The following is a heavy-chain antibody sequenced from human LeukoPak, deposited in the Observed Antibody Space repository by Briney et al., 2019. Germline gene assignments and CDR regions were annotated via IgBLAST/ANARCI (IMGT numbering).Heavy chain of an antibody. J-gene: IGHJ4*02. V-gene: IGHV3-7*03. D-gene: IGHD1-26*01. Sequence: GGSLRLSCAASGFTFSNHWMAWVRQAPGKGLEWVANVRPDERAKYYVDSVKGRFTISRDNAKNSLYLQMNSLRVEDTAVYFCARERFGYSDSDYWGQGTLVTVSS. CDR1: GFTFSNHW. CDR3: ARERFGYSDSDY. CDR2: VRPDERAK.